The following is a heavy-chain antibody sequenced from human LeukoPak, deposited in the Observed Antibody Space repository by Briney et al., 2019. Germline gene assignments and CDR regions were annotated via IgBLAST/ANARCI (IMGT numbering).Heavy chain of an antibody. CDR3: ARAGEVYNSGSYLEY. D-gene: IGHD6-19*01. V-gene: IGHV1-69*13. CDR1: GGTFINYA. J-gene: IGHJ4*02. CDR2: FIPVFGPA. Sequence: ASVKVSCKASGGTFINYAVSWVRQAPGQGLEWMGGFIPVFGPANYAQKFQGRVTITADESTSTAYMELSSLRSEDTAVYYCARAGEVYNSGSYLEYWGQGTLVTVSS.